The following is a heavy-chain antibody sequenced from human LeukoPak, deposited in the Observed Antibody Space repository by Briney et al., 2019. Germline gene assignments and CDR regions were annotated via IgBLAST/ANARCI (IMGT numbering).Heavy chain of an antibody. Sequence: SETLSLTCAVHGGPFSGYSWNWICQPPGMGLEWIGEVNHSGSTNYNPSLKSRVTISVDTAKNQFSLKLSSVTAADTSVYYCARGGYSGYRSRFDYWGQGTLVTVSS. CDR3: ARGGYSGYRSRFDY. V-gene: IGHV4-34*01. D-gene: IGHD5-12*01. CDR2: VNHSGST. J-gene: IGHJ4*02. CDR1: GGPFSGYS.